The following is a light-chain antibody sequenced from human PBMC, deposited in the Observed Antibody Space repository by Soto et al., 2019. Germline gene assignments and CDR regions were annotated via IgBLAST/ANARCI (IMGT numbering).Light chain of an antibody. Sequence: QSVLTQPASVSASPGQSITISCTETSSDIGHYDFVSWYQQHPGTAPKLLIYDVTSRPSGVSHRFSGSKSGNTASLTISGLQPEDEADYFCGSYSATTTLVVFGGGTKLTVL. CDR1: SSDIGHYDF. CDR2: DVT. CDR3: GSYSATTTLVV. V-gene: IGLV2-14*03. J-gene: IGLJ2*01.